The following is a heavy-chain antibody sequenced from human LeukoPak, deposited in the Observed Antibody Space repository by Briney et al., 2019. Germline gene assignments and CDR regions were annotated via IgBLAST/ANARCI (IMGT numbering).Heavy chain of an antibody. CDR1: GFTLSSSE. J-gene: IGHJ6*03. Sequence: GGSLRLSCAASGFTLSSSEMNWVRQAPGRGLEWVSYISRSGSTIFYADSVKGRFTISRDNAKNSVSLQMNSLRAEDTAVYFCARPTWTNYMDVWGKGTAVTISS. D-gene: IGHD3/OR15-3a*01. CDR3: ARPTWTNYMDV. CDR2: ISRSGSTI. V-gene: IGHV3-48*03.